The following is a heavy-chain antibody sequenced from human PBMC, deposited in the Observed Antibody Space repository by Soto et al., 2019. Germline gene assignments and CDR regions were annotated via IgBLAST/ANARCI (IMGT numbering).Heavy chain of an antibody. CDR2: ISGSGGST. Sequence: GGSLRLSCAASGFTFSSYAMSWVRQAPGKGLEWVSAISGSGGSTYYADSVKGRITISRDNSKNTLYLQMNSLRAEDTAVYYCAKDLPYDSSGEAEYFQHWGQGTLVTVSS. D-gene: IGHD3-22*01. CDR1: GFTFSSYA. J-gene: IGHJ1*01. V-gene: IGHV3-23*01. CDR3: AKDLPYDSSGEAEYFQH.